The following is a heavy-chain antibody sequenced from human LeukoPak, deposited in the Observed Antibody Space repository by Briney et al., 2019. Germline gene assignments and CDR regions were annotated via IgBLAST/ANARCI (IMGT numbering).Heavy chain of an antibody. CDR2: ISGSGGST. Sequence: GGSLRLSCAASGFTFSSYAMSWVRQAPGKGLEWVSAISGSGGSTYYADSVKGRFTISRDNSKNTLYMQMNSLRAEDTAVYYCAKKEEHYYDSSGYYYVYWGQGTLVTVSS. V-gene: IGHV3-23*01. J-gene: IGHJ4*02. CDR1: GFTFSSYA. CDR3: AKKEEHYYDSSGYYYVY. D-gene: IGHD3-22*01.